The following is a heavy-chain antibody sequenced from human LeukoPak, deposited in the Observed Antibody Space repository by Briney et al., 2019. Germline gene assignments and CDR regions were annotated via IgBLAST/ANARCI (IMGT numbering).Heavy chain of an antibody. CDR3: ARVGIVGAFFDY. Sequence: GGSLRLSCAASGFTFSSYAMHWVRQAPGKGLEYVSAISSNGGSTYYANSVKGRFTISRGNSKNTLYLQMGSLRAEDMAVYYCARVGIVGAFFDYWGQGTLVTVSS. J-gene: IGHJ4*02. CDR1: GFTFSSYA. D-gene: IGHD1-26*01. V-gene: IGHV3-64*01. CDR2: ISSNGGST.